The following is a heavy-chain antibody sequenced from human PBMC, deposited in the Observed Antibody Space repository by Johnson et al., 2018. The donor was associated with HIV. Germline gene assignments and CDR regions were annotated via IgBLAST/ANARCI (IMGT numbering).Heavy chain of an antibody. J-gene: IGHJ3*02. D-gene: IGHD3-22*01. V-gene: IGHV3-30*02. CDR1: GFTFSNFG. CDR2: IQYDGSNK. Sequence: QVQLVESGGGVVQPGGSLRLSCAASGFTFSNFGMHWVRQAPGKGLEWVAFIQYDGSNKYYADSVKGRFTISRDNSKNTLYLQMNSLRAEDTAVYYCASPYYYDSSGYYYAWAFDIWGQGTMVTVSS. CDR3: ASPYYYDSSGYYYAWAFDI.